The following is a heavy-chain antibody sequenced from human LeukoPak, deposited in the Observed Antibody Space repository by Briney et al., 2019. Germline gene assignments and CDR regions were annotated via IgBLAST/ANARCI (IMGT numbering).Heavy chain of an antibody. J-gene: IGHJ3*02. CDR3: ASATMVRGVLRGAFDM. Sequence: GESLKISCKGSGYSFSNYWIGWVRQVPEKGLEWMGIIFHGDSDTKYSPSFQGQVIISVDKSVNTAYLQWSSLRASDTAMYYCASATMVRGVLRGAFDMWGQGTMVTVSS. D-gene: IGHD3-10*01. CDR2: IFHGDSDT. V-gene: IGHV5-51*01. CDR1: GYSFSNYW.